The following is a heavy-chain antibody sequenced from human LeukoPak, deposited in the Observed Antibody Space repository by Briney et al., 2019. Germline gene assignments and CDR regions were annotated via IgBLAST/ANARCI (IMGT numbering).Heavy chain of an antibody. CDR1: GFTFSSYW. Sequence: GGSLRLSCAASGFTFSSYWMSWVRQAPGKGLEWVANIKQDGSEKYYVDSVKGRFTISRDNAKNSLYLQMNSLRAEDTAVYYCARSDLVLRYFDWLTHYFDYWGQGTLVTVSS. J-gene: IGHJ4*02. CDR2: IKQDGSEK. V-gene: IGHV3-7*01. D-gene: IGHD3-9*01. CDR3: ARSDLVLRYFDWLTHYFDY.